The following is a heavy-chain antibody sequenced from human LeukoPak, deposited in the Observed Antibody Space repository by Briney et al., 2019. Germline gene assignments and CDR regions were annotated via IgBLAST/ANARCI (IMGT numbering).Heavy chain of an antibody. CDR2: IYYSGST. J-gene: IGHJ5*02. Sequence: SQTLSLTCTASGGSISSGGYYWSWIRQPPGKGLEWIGYIYYSGSTYYNPSLKSRVTISVDTSKNQFSLKLSSVTAADTAVYYCARGYCSGSSCYGGGDWFDPWGQGTLVTVSS. V-gene: IGHV4-30-4*01. D-gene: IGHD2-15*01. CDR3: ARGYCSGSSCYGGGDWFDP. CDR1: GGSISSGGYY.